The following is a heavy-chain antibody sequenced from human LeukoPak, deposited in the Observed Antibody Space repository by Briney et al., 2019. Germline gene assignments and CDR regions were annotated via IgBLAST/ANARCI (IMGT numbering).Heavy chain of an antibody. J-gene: IGHJ4*02. CDR1: GFTFSSYS. D-gene: IGHD3-10*01. V-gene: IGHV3-21*01. CDR2: ISSSSSYI. CDR3: ARDMVRGVIIKSGY. Sequence: GGSLRLSCAASGFTFSSYSMNWVRQAPGKGLEWVSSISSSSSYIYYADSVKGRFTISRDNAKNSLYLQMNSLRAEDTAVYYCARDMVRGVIIKSGYWGQGTLVTVSS.